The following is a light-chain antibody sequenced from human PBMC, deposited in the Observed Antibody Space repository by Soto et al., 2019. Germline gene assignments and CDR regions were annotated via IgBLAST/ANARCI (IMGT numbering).Light chain of an antibody. Sequence: QSVLTQPRSVSGSPGQSVTISCTGTSSDVGGYNYVSWYQQHPGKAPKLMIYDVSQRPSGVPDRFSGSKSGNTASLTISGLQAEDEGDYYCSSFAGINNLLFGGGTKLTVL. J-gene: IGLJ2*01. CDR3: SSFAGINNLL. CDR1: SSDVGGYNY. V-gene: IGLV2-11*01. CDR2: DVS.